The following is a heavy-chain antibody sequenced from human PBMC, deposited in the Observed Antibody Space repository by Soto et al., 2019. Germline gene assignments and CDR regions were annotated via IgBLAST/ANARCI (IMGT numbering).Heavy chain of an antibody. V-gene: IGHV3-21*06. D-gene: IGHD3-16*01. CDR3: ATPYYFDH. CDR2: ISDDSSYI. CDR1: GFMFSAYT. J-gene: IGHJ4*02. Sequence: GGSLRLSCAASGFMFSAYTMNWVRQAPGKGLEWLSSISDDSSYIDYADSLRGRFTVSRDNARNSLYLQIDSLGVEDTAVYYCATPYYFDHWGPGTLVTVSS.